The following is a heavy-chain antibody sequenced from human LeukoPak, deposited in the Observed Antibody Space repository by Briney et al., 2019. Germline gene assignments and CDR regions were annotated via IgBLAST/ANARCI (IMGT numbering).Heavy chain of an antibody. J-gene: IGHJ4*02. CDR3: ARAGLIRYFDW. CDR1: GGSISSYY. CDR2: IYYSGST. V-gene: IGHV4-59*08. D-gene: IGHD3-9*01. Sequence: SETLSLTCTVPGGSISSYYWSWIRQPPGKGLEWIGYIYYSGSTNYNPSLKSRVTISVDTSKNQFSLKLSSVTAADTAVYYCARAGLIRYFDWWGQGTLVTVSS.